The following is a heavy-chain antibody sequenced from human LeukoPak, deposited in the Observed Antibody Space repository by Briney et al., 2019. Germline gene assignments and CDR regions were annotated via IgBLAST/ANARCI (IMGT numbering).Heavy chain of an antibody. CDR3: ARDPGSSAFDS. V-gene: IGHV3-7*01. CDR2: INRDGSVG. J-gene: IGHJ4*02. D-gene: IGHD5/OR15-5a*01. CDR1: GFTFSSYW. Sequence: GGSLRLSCAASGFTFSSYWMSWVRQTPEKGLEFVANINRDGSVGNYVDSVKGRFTISRDNAENSMHLQMNSLRADDTAVYYCARDPGSSAFDSWGQGTLVTVSS.